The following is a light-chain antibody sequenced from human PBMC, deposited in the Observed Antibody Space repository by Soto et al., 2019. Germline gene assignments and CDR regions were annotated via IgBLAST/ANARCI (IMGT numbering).Light chain of an antibody. CDR2: GAS. Sequence: EIVLTQSPGTLSLSPGERSTLSCRASQSVSSNYLAWYQHKPGQAPRLLIYGASSSITGIPDRFSGSGSGTDFTLTISRLEPEDFAVYYCQQYFSSPWTFGQGTKVDIK. V-gene: IGKV3-20*01. CDR1: QSVSSNY. J-gene: IGKJ1*01. CDR3: QQYFSSPWT.